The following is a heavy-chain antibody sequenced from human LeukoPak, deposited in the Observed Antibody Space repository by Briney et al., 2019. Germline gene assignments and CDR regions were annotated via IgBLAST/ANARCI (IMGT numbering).Heavy chain of an antibody. CDR2: ISHSGNT. Sequence: SETLSLTCAASGASISRPYWWNWVRQPPGRGLEWIGEISHSGNTHYNPSLRSRITISVDKSKNQVSLKLNSVTAADTAVYYCARGGKWLYYFDYWGQGTLVTVSS. CDR1: GASISRPYW. CDR3: ARGGKWLYYFDY. V-gene: IGHV4-4*02. D-gene: IGHD6-19*01. J-gene: IGHJ4*02.